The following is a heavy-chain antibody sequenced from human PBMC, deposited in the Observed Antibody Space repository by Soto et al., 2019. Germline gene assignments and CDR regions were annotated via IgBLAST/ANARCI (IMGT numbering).Heavy chain of an antibody. CDR1: GGSISSYY. CDR2: IYYSGST. CDR3: ARHNYGSGSPYFDY. J-gene: IGHJ4*02. V-gene: IGHV4-59*08. Sequence: TSETLSLTCTVSGGSISSYYCSWIRQPPGKGLEWIGYIYYSGSTNYNPSLKSRVTISVDTSKNQFSLKLNSMTAADTAVYYCARHNYGSGSPYFDYWGQGTLVTVSS. D-gene: IGHD3-10*01.